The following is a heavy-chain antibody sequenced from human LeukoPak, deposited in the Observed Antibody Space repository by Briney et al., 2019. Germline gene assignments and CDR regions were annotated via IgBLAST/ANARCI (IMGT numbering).Heavy chain of an antibody. CDR1: GGTFSSYA. D-gene: IGHD2-8*01. CDR2: IIPIFGTA. Sequence: ASVKVSCKASGGTFSSYAISWVRQAPGQGLEWMGGIIPIFGTANYAQKFQGRVTITTDESTSTAYMELSSLRSEDTAVYYCTRVMDIVLIGAMEVWGKGTTVTVSS. J-gene: IGHJ6*03. CDR3: TRVMDIVLIGAMEV. V-gene: IGHV1-69*05.